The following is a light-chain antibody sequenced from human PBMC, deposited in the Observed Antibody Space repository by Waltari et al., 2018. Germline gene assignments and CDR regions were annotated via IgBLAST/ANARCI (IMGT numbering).Light chain of an antibody. Sequence: EIVLTQSPATLSLSAGERATLSCRASQSVTTNYLAWYQQNPGQAPRLLIYSASNRATGIPARFSGSGSGTDFTLTISRLQSEDFAVYYCQQYDSSPGTFGQGTKVEIK. CDR1: QSVTTNY. J-gene: IGKJ1*01. CDR2: SAS. CDR3: QQYDSSPGT. V-gene: IGKV3-20*01.